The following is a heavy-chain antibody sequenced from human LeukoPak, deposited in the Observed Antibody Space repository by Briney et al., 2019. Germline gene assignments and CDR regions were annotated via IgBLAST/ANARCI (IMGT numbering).Heavy chain of an antibody. CDR2: INPSGGST. J-gene: IGHJ3*02. CDR3: AREAVDYYDSSGNAHVFDI. CDR1: GYTFTSYY. V-gene: IGHV1-46*01. D-gene: IGHD3-22*01. Sequence: ASVKVSCKASGYTFTSYYMHWVRQAPGQGLEWMGMINPSGGSTSYAQKFQGRVTMTRDTSTSTVYMELSSLRSEDRAVYYCAREAVDYYDSSGNAHVFDIWGQGSMVTVSS.